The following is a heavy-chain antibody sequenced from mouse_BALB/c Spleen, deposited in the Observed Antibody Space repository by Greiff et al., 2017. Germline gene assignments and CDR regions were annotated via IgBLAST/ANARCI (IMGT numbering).Heavy chain of an antibody. CDR2: ISSGGGST. CDR1: GFAFSSYD. V-gene: IGHV5-12-1*01. CDR3: ARPLTWFAY. J-gene: IGHJ3*01. Sequence: VKLVESGGGLVKPGGSLKLSCAASGFAFSSYDMSWVRQTPEKRLEWVAYISSGGGSTYYPDTVKGRFTISRDNAKNTLYLQMSSLKSEDTAMYYCARPLTWFAYWGQGTLVTVSA.